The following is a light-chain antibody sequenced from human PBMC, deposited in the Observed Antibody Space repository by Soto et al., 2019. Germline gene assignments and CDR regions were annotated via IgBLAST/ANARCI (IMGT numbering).Light chain of an antibody. Sequence: QSVLTQPPSVSAAPGQKVTIFCSGSSSNIGKNYVSWYQQLPGTAPKLLIFESERRPSGIPDRFSGSKSGTSATLGITGLQTGDEADYYCGTWDSSLSAGLFGGGTQLTVL. CDR1: SSNIGKNY. J-gene: IGLJ3*02. CDR2: ESE. CDR3: GTWDSSLSAGL. V-gene: IGLV1-51*02.